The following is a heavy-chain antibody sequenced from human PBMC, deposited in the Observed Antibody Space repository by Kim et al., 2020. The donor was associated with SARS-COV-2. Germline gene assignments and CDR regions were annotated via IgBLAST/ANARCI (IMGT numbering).Heavy chain of an antibody. J-gene: IGHJ4*02. CDR2: T. Sequence: TYYADSGKGRFTISRDDSRNTVYLQMNSVRAEDTAVYFCAREPSTYFDYWGQGTLVTVSS. CDR3: AREPSTYFDY. V-gene: IGHV3-66*01.